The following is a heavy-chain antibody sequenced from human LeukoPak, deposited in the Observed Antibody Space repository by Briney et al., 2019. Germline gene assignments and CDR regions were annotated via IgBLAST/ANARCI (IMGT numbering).Heavy chain of an antibody. CDR2: IYPGDSDT. V-gene: IGHV5-51*01. J-gene: IGHJ6*03. CDR1: GYSSTSYW. Sequence: AESLKISCKGSGYSSTSYWIGWVRQMPGKGLEWMGIIYPGDSDTRYSPSFQGQVTISADKSISTAYLQWSSLKASDTAMYYCARSWDYYDSSGHMDVWGKGTTVTVSS. CDR3: ARSWDYYDSSGHMDV. D-gene: IGHD3-22*01.